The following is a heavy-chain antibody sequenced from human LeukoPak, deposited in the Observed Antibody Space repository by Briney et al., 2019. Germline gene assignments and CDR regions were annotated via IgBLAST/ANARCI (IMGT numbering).Heavy chain of an antibody. CDR1: GFTFSSYA. D-gene: IGHD3-22*01. J-gene: IGHJ4*02. CDR3: AKDRAERYYDSSGSVDY. CDR2: ISGSGGST. Sequence: GGSLRLSCAASGFTFSSYAMSRVRQAPGKGLEWVSAISGSGGSTYYADSVKGRFTISRDNSKNTLYLQMNSLRAEDTAVYYCAKDRAERYYDSSGSVDYWGQGTLVTVSS. V-gene: IGHV3-23*01.